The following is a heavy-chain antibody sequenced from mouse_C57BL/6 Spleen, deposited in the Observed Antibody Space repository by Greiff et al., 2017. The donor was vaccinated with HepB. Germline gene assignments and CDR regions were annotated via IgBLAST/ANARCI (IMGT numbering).Heavy chain of an antibody. D-gene: IGHD1-1*01. CDR2: IRSKSNNYAT. CDR3: VRQADYYGSSYLYYFDY. Sequence: EVQLVESGGGLVQPKGSLKLSCAASGFSFNTYAMNWVRQAPGKGLEWVARIRSKSNNYATYYADSVKDRFTISRDDSESMLYLQMNNLKTEDTAMYYCVRQADYYGSSYLYYFDYWGQGTTLTVSS. CDR1: GFSFNTYA. J-gene: IGHJ2*01. V-gene: IGHV10-1*01.